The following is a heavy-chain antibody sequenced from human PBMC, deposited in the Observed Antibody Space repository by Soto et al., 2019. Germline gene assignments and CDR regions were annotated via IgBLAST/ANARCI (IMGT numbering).Heavy chain of an antibody. J-gene: IGHJ6*02. CDR1: GFTFSSYS. V-gene: IGHV3-21*01. Sequence: EVQLVESGGGLVKPGGSLRLSCAASGFTFSSYSMNWVRQAPGKGLEWVSSISSSSSYIDYADSVKGRFTISRDNAKNSLYLQMNSLRAEDTAVYYCARDRDATNYYYGMDVWGQGTTVTVSS. D-gene: IGHD5-12*01. CDR2: ISSSSSYI. CDR3: ARDRDATNYYYGMDV.